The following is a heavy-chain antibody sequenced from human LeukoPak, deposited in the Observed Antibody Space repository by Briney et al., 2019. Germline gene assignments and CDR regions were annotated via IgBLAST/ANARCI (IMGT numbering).Heavy chain of an antibody. Sequence: GGSLRLPCAASGFTFSNAWMSWVRQAPGKGLEWVGRIKSKTDGGTTDYAAPVKGRFTISRDDSKNTLYLQMNSLKTEDTAVYYCTTVGYCSSTSCYYYMDVWGKGTTVTVSS. J-gene: IGHJ6*03. D-gene: IGHD2-2*01. V-gene: IGHV3-15*01. CDR3: TTVGYCSSTSCYYYMDV. CDR2: IKSKTDGGTT. CDR1: GFTFSNAW.